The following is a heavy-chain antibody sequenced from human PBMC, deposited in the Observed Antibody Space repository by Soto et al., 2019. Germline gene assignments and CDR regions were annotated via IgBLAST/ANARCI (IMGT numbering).Heavy chain of an antibody. CDR3: ASRVLVVVAATGRAPYYYYYYGMDV. D-gene: IGHD2-15*01. J-gene: IGHJ6*02. V-gene: IGHV1-69*13. Sequence: SVKVSCKASGGTFSSYAISWVRQAPGQGLEWMGGIIPIFGTANYAQKFQGRVTITADESTSTAYMELSSLRSEDTAVYYCASRVLVVVAATGRAPYYYYYYGMDVWGQGTTVTVSS. CDR1: GGTFSSYA. CDR2: IIPIFGTA.